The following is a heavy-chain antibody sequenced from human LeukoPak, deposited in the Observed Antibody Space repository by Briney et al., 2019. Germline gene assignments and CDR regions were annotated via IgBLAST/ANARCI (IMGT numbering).Heavy chain of an antibody. CDR3: TKDWAVTPRRGDAFDI. Sequence: GGSLRLSCAASGFTFDDYAMHWVRHAPGKGLEWVSLISGDGSATYYADSVKGLFTISRDNSKNSLYVQMNSLRTEDTALYYCTKDWAVTPRRGDAFDIWGQGTMVTVSS. D-gene: IGHD4-17*01. V-gene: IGHV3-43*02. CDR1: GFTFDDYA. J-gene: IGHJ3*02. CDR2: ISGDGSAT.